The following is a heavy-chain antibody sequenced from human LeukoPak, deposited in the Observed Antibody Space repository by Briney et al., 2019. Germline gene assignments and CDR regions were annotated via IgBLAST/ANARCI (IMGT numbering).Heavy chain of an antibody. V-gene: IGHV4-59*01. CDR1: GDFFSRFF. D-gene: IGHD3-3*01. CDR3: ARGRNLEWFDY. CDR2: IYYSVRT. J-gene: IGHJ5*01. Sequence: LSQPHSLSCSCPGDFFSRFFRSWISQLSGKVPPWIVYIYYSVRTNYNPSLKTRVTISVDTSKYQFSLKLNSVTAADTAVYYCARGRNLEWFDYWGQGTLVTVSS.